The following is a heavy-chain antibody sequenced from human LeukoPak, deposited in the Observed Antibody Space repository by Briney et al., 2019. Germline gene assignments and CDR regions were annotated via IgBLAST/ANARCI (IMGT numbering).Heavy chain of an antibody. CDR1: GYTFTSYA. D-gene: IGHD1-1*01. Sequence: ASVKVSCKASGYTFTSYAMNWVRQAPGQGLEWMGWINTNTGNPTYAQGFTGRFVFSLDTSASTAYLQISSLKAEDTAVYYCARDWERQGYYYYGMDVWGQGTTVTVSS. CDR2: INTNTGNP. CDR3: ARDWERQGYYYYGMDV. V-gene: IGHV7-4-1*02. J-gene: IGHJ6*02.